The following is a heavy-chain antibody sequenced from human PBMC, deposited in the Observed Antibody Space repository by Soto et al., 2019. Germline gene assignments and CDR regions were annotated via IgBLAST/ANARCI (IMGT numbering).Heavy chain of an antibody. CDR3: ARDQYYYDSSGYSPFDY. Sequence: PGGSLRLSCAASGFSFNTYSMNWVRQAPGKGLEWVSYIGSSGTTIYYADSVKGRFTISRDNAKNSLYLQMNSLRDEDTAVYYCARDQYYYDSSGYSPFDYWGQGTLVTVPQ. D-gene: IGHD3-22*01. CDR2: IGSSGTTI. CDR1: GFSFNTYS. V-gene: IGHV3-48*02. J-gene: IGHJ4*02.